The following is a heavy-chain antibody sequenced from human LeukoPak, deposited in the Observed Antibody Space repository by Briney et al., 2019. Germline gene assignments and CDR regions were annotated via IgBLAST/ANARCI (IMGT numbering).Heavy chain of an antibody. V-gene: IGHV4-59*01. D-gene: IGHD2-2*02. Sequence: SETLSLTCTVSGGSISSYYWSWIRQPPGKGLEWIGYIYYSGSTNYNPSLKSRVTISVDTSKNQFSLKLSSVTAADTAVYYCASYTNYFNSWGQGTLVTVSS. CDR1: GGSISSYY. J-gene: IGHJ4*02. CDR3: ASYTNYFNS. CDR2: IYYSGST.